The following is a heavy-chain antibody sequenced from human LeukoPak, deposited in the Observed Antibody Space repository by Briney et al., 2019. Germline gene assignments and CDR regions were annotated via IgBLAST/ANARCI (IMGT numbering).Heavy chain of an antibody. D-gene: IGHD6-19*01. CDR2: ISSSGSST. Sequence: GGSLRPSCAASGFTFSSYEMNWVRQAPGKGLEWVSYISSSGSSTYYADSVKVRFTISRDNAKNSLYLQMNSLRAEDTAVYYCARVAVAGLHYFDYWGQGTLVTVSS. V-gene: IGHV3-48*03. J-gene: IGHJ4*02. CDR1: GFTFSSYE. CDR3: ARVAVAGLHYFDY.